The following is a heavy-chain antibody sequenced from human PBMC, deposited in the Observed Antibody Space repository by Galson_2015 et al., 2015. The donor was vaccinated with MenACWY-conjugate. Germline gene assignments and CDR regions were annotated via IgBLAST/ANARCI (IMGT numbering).Heavy chain of an antibody. CDR2: IIHIFGTE. Sequence: SVKVSCKASGGTFSSYAISWVRQAPGQGLEWMGGIIHIFGTENYAQKFQGRVTITADESTSTAYMELSSLRSEDTAVYYCARDAEMATIDYFDYWGQGTLVTVSS. J-gene: IGHJ4*02. D-gene: IGHD5-24*01. V-gene: IGHV1-69*13. CDR1: GGTFSSYA. CDR3: ARDAEMATIDYFDY.